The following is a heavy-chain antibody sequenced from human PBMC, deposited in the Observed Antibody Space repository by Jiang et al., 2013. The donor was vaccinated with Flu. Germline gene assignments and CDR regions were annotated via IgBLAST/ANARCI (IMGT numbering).Heavy chain of an antibody. J-gene: IGHJ1*01. Sequence: SGAEVKKPGSSVKVSCKASGGTFSSYAISWVRQAPGQGLEWMGRIIPILGIANYAQKFQGRVTITADKSTSTAYMELSSLRSEDTAVYYCARDPDYGGNSGEYFQHWGQGTLVTVSS. CDR3: ARDPDYGGNSGEYFQH. D-gene: IGHD4-23*01. V-gene: IGHV1-69*04. CDR2: IIPILGIA. CDR1: GGTFSSYA.